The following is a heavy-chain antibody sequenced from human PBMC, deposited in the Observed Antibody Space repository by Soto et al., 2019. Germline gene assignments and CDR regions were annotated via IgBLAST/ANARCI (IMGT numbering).Heavy chain of an antibody. D-gene: IGHD2-15*01. Sequence: GSLRLACAASVFTFSSYGMHWVRQAPGKGLEWVAVISYDGSNKYYADSVKGRFTISRDNSKNTLYLQMNSLRAEDTAVYYCAKAGSGGSCDYWGQGTLVTSPQ. V-gene: IGHV3-30*18. J-gene: IGHJ4*02. CDR1: VFTFSSYG. CDR3: AKAGSGGSCDY. CDR2: ISYDGSNK.